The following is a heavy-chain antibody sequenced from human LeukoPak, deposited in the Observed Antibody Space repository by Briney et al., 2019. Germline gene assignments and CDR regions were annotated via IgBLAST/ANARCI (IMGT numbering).Heavy chain of an antibody. V-gene: IGHV3-53*04. D-gene: IGHD6-19*01. CDR1: GFTFSSAW. J-gene: IGHJ4*02. Sequence: PGGSLRLSCAASGFTFSSAWMTLVRQAPGKGLEWVSVIYSGGSTYYADSVKGRFTISRHISQNTLYLQMNSLRAEDTAVYYCARVRLGSGWSLFDFWGQGTLVTVSS. CDR3: ARVRLGSGWSLFDF. CDR2: IYSGGST.